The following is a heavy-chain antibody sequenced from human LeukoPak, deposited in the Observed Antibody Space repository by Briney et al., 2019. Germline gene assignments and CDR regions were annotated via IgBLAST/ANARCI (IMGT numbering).Heavy chain of an antibody. CDR1: GFTFSDYY. V-gene: IGHV3-11*01. J-gene: IGHJ4*02. CDR3: ARETYYYDSSGYPTQNYFDY. D-gene: IGHD3-22*01. CDR2: ISSSGSTI. Sequence: GGSLRLSCAASGFTFSDYYMSWLRQAPGKGLEWVSYISSSGSTIYYADSVKGRFTISRDNAKNSLYLQMNSLRAEDTAVYYCARETYYYDSSGYPTQNYFDYWGQGTLVTVSS.